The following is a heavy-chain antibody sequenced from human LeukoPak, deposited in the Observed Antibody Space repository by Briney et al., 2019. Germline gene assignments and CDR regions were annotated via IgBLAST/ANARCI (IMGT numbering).Heavy chain of an antibody. V-gene: IGHV4-34*01. CDR1: GGSFSGYY. J-gene: IGHJ6*03. Sequence: SETLSLTCAVYGGSFSGYYWSWIRQPPGKGLEWIGEINHSGSTNYNPSLKSRVTISVDTSKNQFSLKLSSVTAVDTAVYYCARAGSSGVPPHWYYYYMDVWGKGTTVTVSS. CDR3: ARAGSSGVPPHWYYYYMDV. D-gene: IGHD6-19*01. CDR2: INHSGST.